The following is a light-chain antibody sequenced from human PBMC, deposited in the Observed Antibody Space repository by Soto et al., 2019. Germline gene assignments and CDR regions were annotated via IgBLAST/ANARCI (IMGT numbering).Light chain of an antibody. J-gene: IGLJ2*01. Sequence: QPVLTQPPSASGTPGQRVTISCSGSRSNIGTNTVNWYQHLPGTAPQLLIYSDNQRPSGVPDRFSGSKSGTSASLAISGLQSEDEADYYCAAWDDSLNGLVVFGGGTKLTVL. CDR3: AAWDDSLNGLVV. CDR2: SDN. V-gene: IGLV1-44*01. CDR1: RSNIGTNT.